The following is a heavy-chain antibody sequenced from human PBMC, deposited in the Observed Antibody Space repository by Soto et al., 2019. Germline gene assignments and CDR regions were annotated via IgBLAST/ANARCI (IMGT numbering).Heavy chain of an antibody. V-gene: IGHV3-74*01. CDR2: ILNDGTTT. Sequence: GGSLRLSCTASGFTFSSQWLHWVRQAPGKGLMWISRILNDGTTTNYADSVKGRFTVSRDNAKKTMSLQMNNLRAEDTAVYYCATWRGGYTYGLDHWGQRTPDTVSS. J-gene: IGHJ4*02. CDR3: ATWRGGYTYGLDH. CDR1: GFTFSSQW. D-gene: IGHD5-18*01.